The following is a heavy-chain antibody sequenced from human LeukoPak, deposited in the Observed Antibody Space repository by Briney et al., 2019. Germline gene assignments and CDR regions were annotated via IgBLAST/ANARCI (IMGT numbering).Heavy chain of an antibody. Sequence: GGSLRLSCAASGFTFSSYSMNWVRQAPGKGLEWVSHISSSSSTIYYADSVKGRFTISRDNAKNSLYLQMNSLRAEDTAVYYCARDLKYYDFWSGYYMPDYWGQGTLVTVSS. CDR2: ISSSSSTI. CDR1: GFTFSSYS. CDR3: ARDLKYYDFWSGYYMPDY. D-gene: IGHD3-3*01. J-gene: IGHJ4*02. V-gene: IGHV3-48*04.